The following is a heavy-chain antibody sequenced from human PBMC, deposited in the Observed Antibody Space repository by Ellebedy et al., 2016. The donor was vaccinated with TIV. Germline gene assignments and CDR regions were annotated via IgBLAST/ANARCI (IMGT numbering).Heavy chain of an antibody. Sequence: AASVKVSCKVSGGTFSSYAMNWVRQAPGQGLEWMGGIIPKFGTANYAQKFQGRVTITADESTSTAYMALSSLRVEDTAVYYCARGPWQPNWFDPWGQGTLVTVSS. CDR1: GGTFSSYA. V-gene: IGHV1-69*13. CDR2: IIPKFGTA. J-gene: IGHJ5*02. D-gene: IGHD6-13*01. CDR3: ARGPWQPNWFDP.